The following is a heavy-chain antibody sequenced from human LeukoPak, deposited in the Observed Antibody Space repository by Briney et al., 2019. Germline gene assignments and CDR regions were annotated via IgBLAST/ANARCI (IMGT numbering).Heavy chain of an antibody. J-gene: IGHJ4*02. CDR2: ISGSGGST. Sequence: GGSLRLSCAASGFTFSSYAMSWLRQAPGKGLEWVSAISGSGGSTYYADSVKGRFTISRDNSKNTLYLQMNSLRAEDTAVYYCAKDPPRYDFWSGYYVDYWGQGTLVTVSS. V-gene: IGHV3-23*01. CDR3: AKDPPRYDFWSGYYVDY. D-gene: IGHD3-3*01. CDR1: GFTFSSYA.